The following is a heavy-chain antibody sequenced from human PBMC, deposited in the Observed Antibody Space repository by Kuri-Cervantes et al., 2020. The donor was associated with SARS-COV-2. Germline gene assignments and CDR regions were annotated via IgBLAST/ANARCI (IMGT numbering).Heavy chain of an antibody. Sequence: LSLTCAASGFTFSSYSMNWVRQAPGKGLEWVSFISSGSTTKYYADSVMGRFTISRDNAKNSLSLQMNSLRVEDMAVYYCAREYTSSSPFESWGQGTLVTVSS. D-gene: IGHD6-6*01. V-gene: IGHV3-48*04. CDR3: AREYTSSSPFES. J-gene: IGHJ4*02. CDR2: ISSGSTTK. CDR1: GFTFSSYS.